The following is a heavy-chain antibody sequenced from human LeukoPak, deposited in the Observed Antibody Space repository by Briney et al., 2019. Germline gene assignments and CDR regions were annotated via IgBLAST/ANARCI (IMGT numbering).Heavy chain of an antibody. J-gene: IGHJ4*02. Sequence: GGSLRLSCAASGFTVSSDYISWVRQAPGKGLEWVAFISDDGSRQHYADSVKGRFTISRDNSKNTLNLQMNSLRAEDTAVYYCVKDRTGTYTLDYWGQGTLVTVSS. V-gene: IGHV3-30*18. CDR1: GFTVSSDY. CDR2: ISDDGSRQ. CDR3: VKDRTGTYTLDY. D-gene: IGHD3-10*01.